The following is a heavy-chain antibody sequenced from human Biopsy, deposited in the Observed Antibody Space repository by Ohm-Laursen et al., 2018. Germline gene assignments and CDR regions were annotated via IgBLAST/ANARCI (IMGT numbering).Heavy chain of an antibody. J-gene: IGHJ4*02. CDR3: ARDGEAKYCKHGVCPSDF. D-gene: IGHD2-8*01. Sequence: SLRLSCSASGFTFSGFSMNWVRQAPGKGLEWVSSISASGNRIYYTGSVKGRFTVSRDNGKNSVYLQMNSLRVEDTAVYYCARDGEAKYCKHGVCPSDFWGQGTLVTVSS. V-gene: IGHV3-21*01. CDR2: ISASGNRI. CDR1: GFTFSGFS.